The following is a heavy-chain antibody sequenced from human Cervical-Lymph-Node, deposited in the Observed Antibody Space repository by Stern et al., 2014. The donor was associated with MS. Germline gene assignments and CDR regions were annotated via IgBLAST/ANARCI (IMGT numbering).Heavy chain of an antibody. J-gene: IGHJ4*02. D-gene: IGHD3-3*01. CDR2: VHYSGTT. V-gene: IGHV4-59*08. CDR1: GGSISSYY. Sequence: DQLVESGPGLVKPSETLSLTCSVSGGSISSYYWNWIRQPPGKGLEWIANVHYSGTTNYNPSLKRRVTILLDTSMNQISLKLTSVTAADTAVYYCAGSGTYYPDYWGQGILVTVSS. CDR3: AGSGTYYPDY.